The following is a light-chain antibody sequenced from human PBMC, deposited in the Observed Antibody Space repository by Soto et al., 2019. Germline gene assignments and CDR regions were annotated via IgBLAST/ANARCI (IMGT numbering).Light chain of an antibody. J-gene: IGKJ1*01. CDR3: QQYNYRPPT. V-gene: IGKV3-15*01. Sequence: EIVMTQSLATLSASPGERATLSCRASQSVRCNLAWYQQKLGQAPRLLIYGASTRATGIPARFSGSGSGTEFTLSIGILQSEDGAVYCSQQYNYRPPTFGQGTSVDIK. CDR1: QSVRCN. CDR2: GAS.